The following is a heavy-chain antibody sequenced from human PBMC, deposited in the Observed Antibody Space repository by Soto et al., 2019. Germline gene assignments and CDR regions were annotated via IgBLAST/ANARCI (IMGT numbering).Heavy chain of an antibody. Sequence: QVQLVESGGGVVQPGRSLRLSCAASGFTFSSYAMHWVRQAPGKGLEWVAVISYDGSNKYYADSVKGRFTISRDNSKNTLYLKMISLRAEDTAVYYCARETYSSGWPPTFDYWGQGTLVTVSS. J-gene: IGHJ4*02. CDR3: ARETYSSGWPPTFDY. D-gene: IGHD6-19*01. CDR1: GFTFSSYA. V-gene: IGHV3-30-3*01. CDR2: ISYDGSNK.